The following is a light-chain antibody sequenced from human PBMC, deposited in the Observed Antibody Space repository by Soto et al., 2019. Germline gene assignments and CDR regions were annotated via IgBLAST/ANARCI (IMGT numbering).Light chain of an antibody. Sequence: QSALTQPASVSGSPGQSIAISCTGTSSDVGGYNYVSWYQQQPGKAHKLMVYDVSNRPSGVSNRFSGSKCGNPAYLSISGLQALDEADYYCSSYTSSSTYVFVTGTQLTVL. V-gene: IGLV2-14*01. J-gene: IGLJ1*01. CDR1: SSDVGGYNY. CDR3: SSYTSSSTYV. CDR2: DVS.